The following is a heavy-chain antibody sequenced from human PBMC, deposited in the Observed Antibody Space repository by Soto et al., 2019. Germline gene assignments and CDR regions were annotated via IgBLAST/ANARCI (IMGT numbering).Heavy chain of an antibody. D-gene: IGHD3-10*01. Sequence: EVVLLESGGGLAQPGGSLRLSCAASGFTFSRQAMSWVRQTPEKGLEWVSSISGDGSRTYYADSVKGRFTVSRDNSEYILYLEMSSLRAEDSAVYYCANKGGVIVLVPGVIGLYGMDVWGQGTTVTVSS. CDR1: GFTFSRQA. J-gene: IGHJ6*02. CDR2: ISGDGSRT. V-gene: IGHV3-23*01. CDR3: ANKGGVIVLVPGVIGLYGMDV.